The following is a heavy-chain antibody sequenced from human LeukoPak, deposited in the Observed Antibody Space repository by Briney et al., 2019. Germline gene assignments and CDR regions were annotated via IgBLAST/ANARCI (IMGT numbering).Heavy chain of an antibody. CDR1: GFTFDSHA. Sequence: GGSLRLSCAASGFTFDSHAMSWGRQAPGKGLEWASAISASGGSTYYADSVKGRFTISRDNSKNTVYLQMNSLRTEDTAVYYCAKDRGVGARYYYGLDVWGQGTTVTVSS. CDR2: ISASGGST. J-gene: IGHJ6*02. D-gene: IGHD1-26*01. V-gene: IGHV3-23*01. CDR3: AKDRGVGARYYYGLDV.